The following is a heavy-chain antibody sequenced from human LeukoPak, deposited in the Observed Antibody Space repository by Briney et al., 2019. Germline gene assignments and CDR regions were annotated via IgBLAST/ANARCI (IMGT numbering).Heavy chain of an antibody. CDR3: ARQRADYFYYYMDV. CDR2: IYYSGTT. Sequence: PSETLSLTCTVSGGSISSSLYYWDWIRQPPGKGLEWIGSIYYSGTTYDNPSLRSRVTISIDTSKNQFSLKLSSVTAADTAVYYCARQRADYFYYYMDVWGKGTTVTVSS. V-gene: IGHV4-39*01. CDR1: GGSISSSLYY. J-gene: IGHJ6*03.